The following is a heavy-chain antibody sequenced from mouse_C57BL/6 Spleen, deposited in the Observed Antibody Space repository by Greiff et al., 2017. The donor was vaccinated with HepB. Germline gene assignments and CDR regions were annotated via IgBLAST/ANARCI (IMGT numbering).Heavy chain of an antibody. CDR3: ARGATITTAGFAY. J-gene: IGHJ3*01. V-gene: IGHV1-22*01. D-gene: IGHD1-1*01. CDR2: IKPNNGGT. CDR1: GYTFTDYN. Sequence: VQLQQSGPELVKPGASVKMSCQASGYTFTDYNMHWVKQSNGKSLEWIGYIKPNNGGTSYNQKFKGKATLTVNKSCSTAYMELRSLTSEDSAVYYCARGATITTAGFAYWGQGTLVTVSA.